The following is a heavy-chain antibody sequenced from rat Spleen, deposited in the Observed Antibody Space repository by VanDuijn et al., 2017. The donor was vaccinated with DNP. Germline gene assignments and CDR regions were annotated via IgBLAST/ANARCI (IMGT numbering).Heavy chain of an antibody. Sequence: EVQLVESGGGLVQPGSSLKLSCAASGFTFSDYYMAWVRQASTKGLAWVAYISYDGGNPNYGDSVKGRFTISRDNSRSTLYLQMNSLGSEDMATYYCARWYNSGYYFDYWGQGVMVTVSS. J-gene: IGHJ2*01. D-gene: IGHD4-3*01. CDR2: ISYDGGNP. CDR1: GFTFSDYY. CDR3: ARWYNSGYYFDY. V-gene: IGHV5-22*01.